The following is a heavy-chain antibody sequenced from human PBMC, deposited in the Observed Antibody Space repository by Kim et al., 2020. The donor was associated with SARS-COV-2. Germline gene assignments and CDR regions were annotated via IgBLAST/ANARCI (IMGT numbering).Heavy chain of an antibody. D-gene: IGHD3-16*01. J-gene: IGHJ6*02. CDR3: ARFKVGGRYYYYGMDV. Sequence: SLKRRVTISVDTSKNQFSLKLSAVTAADTAVYYCARFKVGGRYYYYGMDVWGQGTTVTVSS. V-gene: IGHV4-34*01.